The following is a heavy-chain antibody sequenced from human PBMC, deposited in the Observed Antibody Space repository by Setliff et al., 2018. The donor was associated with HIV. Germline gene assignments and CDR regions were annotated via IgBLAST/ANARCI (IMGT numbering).Heavy chain of an antibody. CDR2: IIPMFGTA. J-gene: IGHJ4*02. CDR3: ARTLGYCSGGSCYLDY. V-gene: IGHV1-69*13. CDR1: GYTFTGYY. D-gene: IGHD2-15*01. Sequence: GASVKVSCKTSGYTFTGYYMHWVRQAPGQGLEWMGGIIPMFGTANYAQKFQGRVTITADESTSTVYMELTRLRSEDTAVYYCARTLGYCSGGSCYLDYWGQGTLVTVSS.